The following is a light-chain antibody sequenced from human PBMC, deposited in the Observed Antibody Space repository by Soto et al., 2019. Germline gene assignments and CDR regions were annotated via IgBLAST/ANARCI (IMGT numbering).Light chain of an antibody. J-gene: IGLJ1*01. CDR1: NIGSKS. Sequence: SYELTQPPSVSVAPGKTARITRGGNNIGSKSVHWYQQKPGQAPVLVIYYDSDRPSGIPERFSGSNSGNTATLTISRVEAGDEADYYCQVWDSSSDHRVFGTGTKVTVL. CDR3: QVWDSSSDHRV. V-gene: IGLV3-21*04. CDR2: YDS.